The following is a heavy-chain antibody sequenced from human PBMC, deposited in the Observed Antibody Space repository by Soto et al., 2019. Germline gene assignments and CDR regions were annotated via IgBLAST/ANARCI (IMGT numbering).Heavy chain of an antibody. J-gene: IGHJ6*02. CDR1: GYTFTSYD. V-gene: IGHV1-8*01. CDR2: MNPNSGNT. D-gene: IGHD2-2*02. Sequence: GASVKVSCKASGYTFTSYDINWVRQATGQGLEWMGWMNPNSGNTGYAQKFQGRVTMTRNTSISTAYMELSSLRSEDTAVYYCARGPILGYTSPNYYYGMDVWGQGTTVTVSS. CDR3: ARGPILGYTSPNYYYGMDV.